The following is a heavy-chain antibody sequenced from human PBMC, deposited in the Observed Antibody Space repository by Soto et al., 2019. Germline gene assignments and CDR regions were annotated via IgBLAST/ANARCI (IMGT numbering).Heavy chain of an antibody. V-gene: IGHV4-39*01. CDR1: GGSISSSSYY. D-gene: IGHD6-19*01. J-gene: IGHJ4*02. CDR2: IYYSGST. CDR3: ARLQLYSSGWYGYY. Sequence: PSETLSLTCTVSGGSISSSSYYWGWIRQPPGKGLEWIGSIYYSGSTYYNPSLKSRVTISVDTSKNQFSLNLSSVTAADTAVYYCARLQLYSSGWYGYYWGQGTLVTVSS.